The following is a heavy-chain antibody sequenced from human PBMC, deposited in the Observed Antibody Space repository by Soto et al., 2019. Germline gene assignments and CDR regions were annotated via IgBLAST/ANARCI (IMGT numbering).Heavy chain of an antibody. J-gene: IGHJ1*01. D-gene: IGHD3-22*01. CDR2: INPNSGGT. V-gene: IGHV1-2*04. CDR3: ARGPGDSSGYEDFQH. CDR1: GYTFTGYY. Sequence: QVQLVQSGAEVKKPGASVKVSCKASGYTFTGYYMHWVRQAPGQGLEWMGWINPNSGGTNYAQKFQGWVTMTRDTSISTAYRELSRLRSDDTAVYYCARGPGDSSGYEDFQHWCQGTLVTVSS.